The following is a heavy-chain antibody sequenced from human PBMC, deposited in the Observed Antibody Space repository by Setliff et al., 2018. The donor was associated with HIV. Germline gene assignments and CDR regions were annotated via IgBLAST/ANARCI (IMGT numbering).Heavy chain of an antibody. CDR1: GSSITSYY. J-gene: IGHJ3*01. CDR2: CHHSGSS. V-gene: IGHV4-59*08. Sequence: KPSETMSLTCTVYGSSITSYYWNWIRQTPGKGLEWIGFCHHSGSSFYNPSLNRRVSISVDTAESKFTLKLTSVTSTDTAVYFCARWGEPALKAFDVWGRGTMVTVSS. D-gene: IGHD3-16*01. CDR3: ARWGEPALKAFDV.